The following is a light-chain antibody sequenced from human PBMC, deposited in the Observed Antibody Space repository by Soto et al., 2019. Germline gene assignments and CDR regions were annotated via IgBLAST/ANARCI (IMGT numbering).Light chain of an antibody. CDR1: QSVSSSY. CDR2: GAS. CDR3: QQFGSSPRT. Sequence: LSPGERATLSCRASQSVSSSYLAWYQQKPGQAPRLIIYGASRRATGIPDRFSGSGSGTDFTLTISRLEPEDFAVYYCQQFGSSPRTFGPGTKVDI. V-gene: IGKV3-20*01. J-gene: IGKJ3*01.